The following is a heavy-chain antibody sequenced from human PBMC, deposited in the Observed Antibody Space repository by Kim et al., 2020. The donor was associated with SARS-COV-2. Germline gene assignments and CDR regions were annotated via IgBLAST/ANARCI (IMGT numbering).Heavy chain of an antibody. D-gene: IGHD1-1*01. CDR2: INHSGST. Sequence: SETLSLTCAVYGGSFSGYSLSWVRQPPGKGLEWIGEINHSGSTNYNPSLKSRVTISVDTSKNQFSLKLSSVTAADTAVYYCARAWNNYYYYYYMDVWGKGTTVTVSS. V-gene: IGHV4-34*01. J-gene: IGHJ6*03. CDR1: GGSFSGYS. CDR3: ARAWNNYYYYYYMDV.